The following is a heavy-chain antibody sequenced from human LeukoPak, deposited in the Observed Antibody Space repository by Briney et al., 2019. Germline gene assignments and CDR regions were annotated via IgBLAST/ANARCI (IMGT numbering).Heavy chain of an antibody. V-gene: IGHV1-69*06. CDR3: AYRVIGGVNPLKNYYYYYMDV. CDR1: GGTFSSYA. CDR2: IIPIFGTA. J-gene: IGHJ6*03. Sequence: GASVKVSCKASGGTFSSYAISWVRQAPGQGLEWMGGIIPIFGTANYAQKFQGRVTITADKSTSTAYMELSSLRSEDTAVYYCAYRVIGGVNPLKNYYYYYMDVWGKGTTVTVSS. D-gene: IGHD3-16*01.